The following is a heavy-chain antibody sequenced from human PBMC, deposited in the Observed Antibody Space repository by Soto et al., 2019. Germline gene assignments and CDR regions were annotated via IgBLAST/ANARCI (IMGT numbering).Heavy chain of an antibody. CDR2: INPNSGGP. Sequence: ASVKVSCKASGYTFTNYYIHWVRQAPGQGLEWMGWINPNSGGPISAQKFQGRVTMTRDTSISTAYLELSRLRSDDTAVYYCARGGTTSLDYWGQGTQVTVSS. CDR1: GYTFTNYY. J-gene: IGHJ4*02. V-gene: IGHV1-2*02. D-gene: IGHD1-1*01. CDR3: ARGGTTSLDY.